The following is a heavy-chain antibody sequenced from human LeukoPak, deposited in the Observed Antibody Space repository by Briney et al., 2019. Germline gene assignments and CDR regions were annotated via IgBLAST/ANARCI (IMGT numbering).Heavy chain of an antibody. Sequence: GASVKVSCKASGYTFSNYYLHWVRQAPGQGLEWMGIINPNGGSTTYAQKFQGRVTMTRDKSTSTVYMELSSLRSEDTAMYYCARLSLEVTSHDAFDFWGQGTMVTVSS. CDR1: GYTFSNYY. D-gene: IGHD4-23*01. CDR2: INPNGGST. J-gene: IGHJ3*01. V-gene: IGHV1-46*01. CDR3: ARLSLEVTSHDAFDF.